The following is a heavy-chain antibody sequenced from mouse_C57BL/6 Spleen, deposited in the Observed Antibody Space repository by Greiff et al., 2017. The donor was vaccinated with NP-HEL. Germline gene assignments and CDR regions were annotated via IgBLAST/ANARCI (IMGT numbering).Heavy chain of an antibody. CDR2: IRLKSDNYAT. CDR3: TDYYEMDY. J-gene: IGHJ4*01. Sequence: EVKLMESGGGLVQPGGSMKLSCVASGFTFSNYWMNWVRQSPEKGLEWVAQIRLKSDNYATHYAESVKGRFTISRDDSKSSVYLQMNNLRAEDTGIYYCTDYYEMDYWGQGTSVTVSS. CDR1: GFTFSNYW. V-gene: IGHV6-3*01.